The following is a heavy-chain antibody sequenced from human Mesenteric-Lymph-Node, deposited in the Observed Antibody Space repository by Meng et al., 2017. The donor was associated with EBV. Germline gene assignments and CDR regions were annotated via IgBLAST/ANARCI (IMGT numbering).Heavy chain of an antibody. CDR3: ARDVLGSGDY. Sequence: QVQLVQAGAEVKKPGSSVKVSCKASGGTFSTYTISWVRQAPGQGLEWMGWISPFNGNTNYAQNLQDRVTMTTDTSTTTAYMELRNLRSDDTAVYYCARDVLGSGDYWGQGTLVTVSS. CDR1: GGTFSTYT. CDR2: ISPFNGNT. D-gene: IGHD5-12*01. J-gene: IGHJ4*02. V-gene: IGHV1-18*01.